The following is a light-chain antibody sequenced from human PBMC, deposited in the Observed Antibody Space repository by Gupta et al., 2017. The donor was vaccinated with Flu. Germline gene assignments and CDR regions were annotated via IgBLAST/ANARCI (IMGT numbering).Light chain of an antibody. CDR3: QQYDSYPFT. CDR2: WAS. CDR1: QTSSNSRNNKNY. Sequence: SLGARAPINSNTIQTSSNSRNNKNYLAWYQQKSGQPPRLLIHWASRRESGIPDRFSGSGSGTDFTLTISSLQAEDVAVYYCQQYDSYPFTFGHGTKVDI. V-gene: IGKV4-1*01. J-gene: IGKJ3*01.